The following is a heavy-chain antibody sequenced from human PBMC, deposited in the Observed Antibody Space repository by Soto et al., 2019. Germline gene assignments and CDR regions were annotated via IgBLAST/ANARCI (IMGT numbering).Heavy chain of an antibody. V-gene: IGHV3-15*01. J-gene: IGHJ3*02. D-gene: IGHD2-2*01. CDR1: GFTFSNAW. Sequence: GSLRLSCAASGFTFSNAWMSWVRQAPGKGLEWVGRIKSKTDGGTTDYAAPVKGRFTISRDDSKNTLYLQMNSLKTEDTAVYYCTTDRPLGYCSSTSCYGSGAFDIWGQGTMVTVSS. CDR3: TTDRPLGYCSSTSCYGSGAFDI. CDR2: IKSKTDGGTT.